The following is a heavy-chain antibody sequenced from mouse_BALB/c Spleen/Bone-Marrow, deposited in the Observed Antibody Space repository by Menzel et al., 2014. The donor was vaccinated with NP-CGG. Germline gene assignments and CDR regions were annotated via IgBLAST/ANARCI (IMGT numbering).Heavy chain of an antibody. CDR3: ARYGNYCYAMDY. J-gene: IGHJ4*01. V-gene: IGHV14-3*02. CDR2: IDPADGNT. D-gene: IGHD2-1*01. Sequence: EVQLQQSGAELVKPGASVKLSCTASGFNIKDTYMHWVKQRPEQGLEWIGRIDPADGNTKYDPKFQGKATITADTSSNTAYLQLSSLTSEDTAVYYCARYGNYCYAMDYWGQGTSVTVSS. CDR1: GFNIKDTY.